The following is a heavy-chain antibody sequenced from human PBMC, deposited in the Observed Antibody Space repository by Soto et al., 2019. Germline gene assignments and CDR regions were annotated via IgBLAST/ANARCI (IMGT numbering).Heavy chain of an antibody. CDR1: GFSLSTSGVG. D-gene: IGHD4-17*01. CDR3: AHKGYGDYPLDY. Sequence: QITLKESGPPLVKPTQTLTLTCTFSGFSLSTSGVGVGWIRQPPGKALEWLAVIYWDDYKHYSPSLKSRLTITKDTSKNHVVLTMTNMDPVDTATYYCAHKGYGDYPLDYWGQGTLLTVSS. CDR2: IYWDDYK. J-gene: IGHJ4*02. V-gene: IGHV2-5*02.